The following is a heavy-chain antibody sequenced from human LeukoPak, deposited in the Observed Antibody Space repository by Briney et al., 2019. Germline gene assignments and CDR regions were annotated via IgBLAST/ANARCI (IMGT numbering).Heavy chain of an antibody. CDR3: ARAKFGDFDY. J-gene: IGHJ4*02. V-gene: IGHV3-7*05. D-gene: IGHD3-16*01. Sequence: GGSLRLSCAASGFTFSSYWMSWVRQAPGKGLEWVANINQGGNVKYYVDYVKGRFTISRDNAKNSLYLQMNSLRADDTAVYYCARAKFGDFDYWGQGALVTVSS. CDR1: GFTFSSYW. CDR2: INQGGNVK.